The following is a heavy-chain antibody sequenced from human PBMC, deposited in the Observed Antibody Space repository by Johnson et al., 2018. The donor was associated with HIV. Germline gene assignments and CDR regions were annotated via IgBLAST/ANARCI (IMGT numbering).Heavy chain of an antibody. D-gene: IGHD6-13*01. CDR2: IGIAGDT. V-gene: IGHV3-13*01. J-gene: IGHJ3*01. CDR3: AKDQWSSSWTNDAFDF. Sequence: VQLVESGGGLVQPGWSLRLSCAASGFTFSMYDIHWVRQTTGKGLEWVSGIGIAGDTYYIDSVKGRFSISRDNSKNTLYLQMNSLRAEDTAVYYCAKDQWSSSWTNDAFDFWGQGTMVTVSS. CDR1: GFTFSMYD.